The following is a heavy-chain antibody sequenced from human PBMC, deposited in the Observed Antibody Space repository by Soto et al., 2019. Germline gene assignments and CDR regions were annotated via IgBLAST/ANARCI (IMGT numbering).Heavy chain of an antibody. V-gene: IGHV3-33*01. CDR1: GFTFSRYG. CDR3: ATHSSNYYVGDY. J-gene: IGHJ4*02. Sequence: QVQLVESGGGVVQPGKSLRLSCAASGFTFSRYGMHWVRQAPGKGLEWVAIIWDDGSNKYYADSVKGRFTISRDNSKNTLYLQMNSLRAEDTAMYYCATHSSNYYVGDYWGQGTLVTVSS. D-gene: IGHD6-13*01. CDR2: IWDDGSNK.